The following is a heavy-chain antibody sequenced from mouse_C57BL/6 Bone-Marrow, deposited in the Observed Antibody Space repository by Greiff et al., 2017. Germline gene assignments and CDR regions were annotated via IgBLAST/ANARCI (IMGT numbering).Heavy chain of an antibody. CDR1: GFTFSDYG. CDR3: ARRYYGSSYEAMDY. CDR2: ISSGSSTI. D-gene: IGHD1-1*01. Sequence: DVKLVESGGGLVKPGGSLKLSCTASGFTFSDYGMHWVRQAPEKGLEWVAYISSGSSTINYADTVKGRFTISRDNAKNTLFLQMTSLRSEDTAMYYCARRYYGSSYEAMDYWGQGTSVTVSS. V-gene: IGHV5-17*01. J-gene: IGHJ4*01.